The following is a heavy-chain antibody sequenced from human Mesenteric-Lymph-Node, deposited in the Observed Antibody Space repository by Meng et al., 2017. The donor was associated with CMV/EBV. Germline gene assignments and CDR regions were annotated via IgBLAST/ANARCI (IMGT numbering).Heavy chain of an antibody. V-gene: IGHV4-59*12. CDR2: IYFSGST. Sequence: SETLSLTCTVSGGSISSYYWSWIRQPPAKGLEWIGYIYFSGSTYYSPSLKSRVTISLDTSKDQFSLHLTSVTAADTAVYYCAREVVRPNFYYSGMDVWGQGTTVTVSS. J-gene: IGHJ6*02. CDR3: AREVVRPNFYYSGMDV. D-gene: IGHD2-8*01. CDR1: GGSISSYY.